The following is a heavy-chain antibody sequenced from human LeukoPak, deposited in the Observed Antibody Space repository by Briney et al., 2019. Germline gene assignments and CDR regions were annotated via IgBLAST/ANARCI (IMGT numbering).Heavy chain of an antibody. CDR2: IYYSGST. J-gene: IGHJ4*02. V-gene: IGHV4-59*01. Sequence: SETLSLTCTVSGGSISSYYWSWIRQPPGKGLEWIGYIYYSGSTNYNPSLKSRVTISVDTSKNQFSLKLSSVTAADTAVYYCASGSLAGIGSFAYWGQGTLVTVSS. D-gene: IGHD6-19*01. CDR3: ASGSLAGIGSFAY. CDR1: GGSISSYY.